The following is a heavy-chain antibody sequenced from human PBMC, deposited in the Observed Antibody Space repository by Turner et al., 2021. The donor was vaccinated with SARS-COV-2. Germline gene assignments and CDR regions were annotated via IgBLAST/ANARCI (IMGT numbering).Heavy chain of an antibody. V-gene: IGHV3-53*01. CDR2: IYSGGST. Sequence: EVQLVESGGGLIQPGGSLRLSCAASGLTVSSNYMSWVRQAPGKGLEWVSVIYSGGSTYYEDSVKGRFTIARDNSKNTLYLQMNSLRAEDTAVYYCARDLYYYGMDVWGQGTTVTVSS. CDR3: ARDLYYYGMDV. J-gene: IGHJ6*02. CDR1: GLTVSSNY.